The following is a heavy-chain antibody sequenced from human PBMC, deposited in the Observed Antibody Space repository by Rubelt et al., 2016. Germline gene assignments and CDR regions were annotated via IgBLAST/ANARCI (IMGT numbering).Heavy chain of an antibody. Sequence: LVESGGGLVQPGRSLRLSCTASGFTFGDYAMSWVRQAPGKGLEWVASISSSDSTIYYADSVKGRFTISRDNAKNSLYLQMNSLRAEDTAVYYCARAQIGYSYDNDDACDIWGQGTMVTVSA. D-gene: IGHD5-18*01. CDR3: ARAQIGYSYDNDDACDI. V-gene: IGHV3-11*01. CDR1: GFTFGDYA. CDR2: ISSSDSTI. J-gene: IGHJ3*02.